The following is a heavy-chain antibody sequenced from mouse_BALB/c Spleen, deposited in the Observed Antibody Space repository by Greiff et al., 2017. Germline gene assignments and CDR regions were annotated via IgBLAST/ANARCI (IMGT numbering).Heavy chain of an antibody. J-gene: IGHJ2*01. V-gene: IGHV5-17*02. CDR2: ISSGSSTI. D-gene: IGHD1-2*01. CDR1: GFTFSSFG. Sequence: EVKVVESGGGLVQPGGSRKLSCAASGFTFSSFGMHWVRQAPEKGLEWVAYISSGSSTIYYADTVKGRFTISRDNPKNTLFLQMTSLRSEDTAMYYCARAHYYGYIDYWGQGTTLTVSS. CDR3: ARAHYYGYIDY.